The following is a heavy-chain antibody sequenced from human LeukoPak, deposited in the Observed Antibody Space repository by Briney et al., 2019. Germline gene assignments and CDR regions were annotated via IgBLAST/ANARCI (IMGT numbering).Heavy chain of an antibody. CDR3: TTDQDSWSYYLDAFDI. D-gene: IGHD1-26*01. J-gene: IGHJ3*02. CDR1: GFTFSNAW. V-gene: IGHV3-15*01. CDR2: IKSKTDGGTT. Sequence: GGSLRLSCAASGFTFSNAWMSWVRQAPGKGLEWVGRIKSKTDGGTTDYAAPVKGRFTISRDDSKNTLYLQMNSLKTEDTAVYYCTTDQDSWSYYLDAFDIWGQGTMVTVSS.